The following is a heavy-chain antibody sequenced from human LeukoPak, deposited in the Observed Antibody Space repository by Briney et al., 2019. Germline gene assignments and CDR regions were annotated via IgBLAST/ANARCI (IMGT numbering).Heavy chain of an antibody. J-gene: IGHJ3*02. CDR2: ISAYNGNT. V-gene: IGHV1-18*01. Sequence: GASVKVSCKASGYTFTSYGISWVRQAPGQGLEWMGWISAYNGNTNCAQELQGRVTMTTDTSTSTAYMELRSLRSDDTAVYYCARDRYSSSWYSRPFDIWGQGTMVTVSS. CDR1: GYTFTSYG. CDR3: ARDRYSSSWYSRPFDI. D-gene: IGHD6-13*01.